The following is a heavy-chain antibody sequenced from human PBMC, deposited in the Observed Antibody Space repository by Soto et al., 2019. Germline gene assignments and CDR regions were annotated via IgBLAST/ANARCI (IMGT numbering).Heavy chain of an antibody. CDR2: ISFDGYNK. CDR1: GFSFRNSA. J-gene: IGHJ4*02. CDR3: ARDLPLYCRGDCNFDF. V-gene: IGHV3-30*04. D-gene: IGHD2-21*02. Sequence: QVQLVESGGGVVQPGRSLRLSCAASGFSFRNSAMHWVRQAPGKRLEWVAMISFDGYNKYYADSVRGRFTISRDNPKNTLYLQMNSLRAEDTAVYFCARDLPLYCRGDCNFDFWGQGTLVTVSS.